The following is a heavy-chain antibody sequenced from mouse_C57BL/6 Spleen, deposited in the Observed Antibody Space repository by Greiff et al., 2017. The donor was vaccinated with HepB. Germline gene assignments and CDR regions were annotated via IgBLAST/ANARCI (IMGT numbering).Heavy chain of an antibody. D-gene: IGHD2-4*01. CDR2: ISDGGSYT. Sequence: EVQRVESGGGLVKPGGSLKLSCAASGFTFSSYAMSWVRQTPEKRLEWVATISDGGSYTYYPDNVKGRFTISRDNAKNNLYLQMSQLKSEDTAMYYCARGGLRRNFDYWGQGTTLTVSS. CDR3: ARGGLRRNFDY. V-gene: IGHV5-4*01. CDR1: GFTFSSYA. J-gene: IGHJ2*01.